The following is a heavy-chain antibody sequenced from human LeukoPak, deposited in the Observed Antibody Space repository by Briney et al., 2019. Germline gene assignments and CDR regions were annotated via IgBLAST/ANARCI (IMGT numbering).Heavy chain of an antibody. CDR1: GCTFFNYG. V-gene: IGHV1-18*01. D-gene: IGHD1-26*01. Sequence: ASVKVSCKASGCTFFNYGISWVRQAPGQGLEWMGWISAYNGDTTYAPKFQGRVSMTTDTSTNTAFMELRSLTSYDTAVYYCARDGTGGATAGFDSWGQGTLVTVSS. CDR3: ARDGTGGATAGFDS. CDR2: ISAYNGDT. J-gene: IGHJ4*02.